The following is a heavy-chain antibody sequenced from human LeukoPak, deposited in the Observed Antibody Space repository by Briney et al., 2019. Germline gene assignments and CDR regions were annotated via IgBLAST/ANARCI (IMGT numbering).Heavy chain of an antibody. J-gene: IGHJ4*02. CDR1: GYTFTDYY. CDR3: ARANFLYCSSSTCLFDY. V-gene: IGHV1-2*02. Sequence: ASVKVSCKASGYTFTDYYMHWVRQAPGQGFEWMGWINPNDGDTNYAQKFRGRVTMTRDTSISTAHMEVSRLRSDDTAAYYCARANFLYCSSSTCLFDYWGQGTLVTVSS. CDR2: INPNDGDT. D-gene: IGHD2-2*01.